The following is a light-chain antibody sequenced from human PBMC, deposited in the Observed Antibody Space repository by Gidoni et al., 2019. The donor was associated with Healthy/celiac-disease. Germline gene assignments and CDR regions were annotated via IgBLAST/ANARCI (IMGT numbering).Light chain of an antibody. CDR1: SLRSDY. J-gene: IGLJ2*01. Sequence: SSELPQHTPVSVGLGQTVRITCQGDSLRSDYASWYQQKPRQPPVLVIYGKNNRPSGIPDRFSGSSSGNTASLTITGAQAEDEADYYCNSRDSSGNHVVFGGGTKLTVL. CDR2: GKN. V-gene: IGLV3-19*01. CDR3: NSRDSSGNHVV.